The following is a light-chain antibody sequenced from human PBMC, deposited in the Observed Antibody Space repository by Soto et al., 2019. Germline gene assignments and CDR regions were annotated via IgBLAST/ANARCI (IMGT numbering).Light chain of an antibody. CDR2: TAS. V-gene: IGKV1-39*01. J-gene: IGKJ3*01. CDR1: QSISSY. Sequence: DIQMTQSPSSLSASVGDRVTITCRASQSISSYLNCYQQKPGTAPKLMIYTASSLQSGVPSRFSGSGSGTDFTLTISSLQPEEFATYYCLQSYGGFTFGPGTKVDI. CDR3: LQSYGGFT.